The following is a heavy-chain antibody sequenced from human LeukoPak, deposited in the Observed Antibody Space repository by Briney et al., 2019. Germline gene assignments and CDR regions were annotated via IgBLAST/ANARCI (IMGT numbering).Heavy chain of an antibody. V-gene: IGHV3-48*04. D-gene: IGHD4-17*01. J-gene: IGHJ4*02. CDR3: ARGGNIYGEAHFDY. CDR1: GFTFSSYS. Sequence: GGSLRLSCAASGFTFSSYSMDWVRQAPGKGLEWVSYISSSSSTIYYADSVKGRFTISRDNAKNSLYLQMNSLRAEDTAVYYCARGGNIYGEAHFDYWGQGTLVTVSS. CDR2: ISSSSSTI.